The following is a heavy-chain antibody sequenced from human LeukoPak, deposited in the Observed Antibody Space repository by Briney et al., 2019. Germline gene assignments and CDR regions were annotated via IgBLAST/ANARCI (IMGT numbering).Heavy chain of an antibody. CDR1: GGSFSGYY. D-gene: IGHD6-19*01. CDR2: INHSGST. V-gene: IGHV4-34*01. CDR3: ARGQSSGRYGFDY. Sequence: SETLSLTCAVYGGSFSGYYWSWIRQPPGKGLEWIGEINHSGSTNYNPSLKSRVTISVDTFKNQFSLKLSSVTAADTAVYYCARGQSSGRYGFDYWGQGTLVTVSS. J-gene: IGHJ4*02.